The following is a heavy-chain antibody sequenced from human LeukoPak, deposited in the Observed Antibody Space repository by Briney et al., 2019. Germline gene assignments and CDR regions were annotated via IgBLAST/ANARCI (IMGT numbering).Heavy chain of an antibody. CDR2: IYYSGST. CDR3: ARHGFAIDY. Sequence: SETMSLTCTVSGGSISSSSYYWGWIRQPPGKGLEWIGSIYYSGSTYYNPSLKSRVTISVDTSKNQFSLKLSSVTAADTAVYYCARHGFAIDYWGQGTLVTVSS. V-gene: IGHV4-39*01. J-gene: IGHJ4*02. CDR1: GGSISSSSYY. D-gene: IGHD3-16*01.